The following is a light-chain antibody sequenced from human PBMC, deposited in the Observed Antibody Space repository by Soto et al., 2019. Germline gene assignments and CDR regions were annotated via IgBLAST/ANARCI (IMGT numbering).Light chain of an antibody. CDR1: QSVGNN. V-gene: IGKV3-11*01. CDR2: EAS. J-gene: IGKJ2*01. Sequence: EIVLTQSPATLSLSPGERATLSCRASQSVGNNLAWYQQKPGQAPGLLIYEASTRATGIPARFSGSGSGTDFTLTISSLEPEDFAVYYCQQYNNWPPYTFGQGTKLEIK. CDR3: QQYNNWPPYT.